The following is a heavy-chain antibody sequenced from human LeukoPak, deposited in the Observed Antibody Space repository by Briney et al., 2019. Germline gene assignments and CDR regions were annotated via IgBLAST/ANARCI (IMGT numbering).Heavy chain of an antibody. CDR3: ARDTMVRGVIITLDAFDI. D-gene: IGHD3-10*01. CDR2: ISVYNGNT. V-gene: IGHV1-18*01. Sequence: GASVKVSCKATGYTFTNYYISWVRQAPGQGLGWMGWISVYNGNTNYAQKLQGRVTMTTDTSTSTAYMELRSLRSDDTAVYYCARDTMVRGVIITLDAFDIWGQGTMVTVSS. CDR1: GYTFTNYY. J-gene: IGHJ3*02.